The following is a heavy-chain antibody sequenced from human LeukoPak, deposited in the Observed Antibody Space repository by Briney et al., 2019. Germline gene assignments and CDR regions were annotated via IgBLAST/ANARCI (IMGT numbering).Heavy chain of an antibody. Sequence: GGSLRLSCAASGITVSSNSMSWVRQAPGKGLEWVSAIYRGGSTYYTDSVKGRFTIPRDNSKNTMYLQMNSLRAEDTAVYYCVTQVDATTIFDYWGEGTLVTVSS. CDR2: IYRGGST. CDR1: GITVSSNS. CDR3: VTQVDATTIFDY. D-gene: IGHD5-24*01. J-gene: IGHJ4*02. V-gene: IGHV3-66*02.